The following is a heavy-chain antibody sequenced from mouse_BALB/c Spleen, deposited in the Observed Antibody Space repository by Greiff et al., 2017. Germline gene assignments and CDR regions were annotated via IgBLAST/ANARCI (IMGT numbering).Heavy chain of an antibody. CDR2: ISDGGSYT. CDR3: ARDWVKYRYYYAMDD. CDR1: GFTFSDYY. Sequence: EVKLVESGGGLVQPGGSLKLSCAASGFTFSDYYMYWVRQTPEKRLEWVATISDGGSYTYYPDSVKGRFTISRDNAKNNLYLQMSSLKSEDTAMYYCARDWVKYRYYYAMDDGGEGTSVTVSA. V-gene: IGHV5-4*02. D-gene: IGHD2-14*01. J-gene: IGHJ4*01.